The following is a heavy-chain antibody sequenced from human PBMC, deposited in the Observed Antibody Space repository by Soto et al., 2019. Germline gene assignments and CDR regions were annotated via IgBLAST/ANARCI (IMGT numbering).Heavy chain of an antibody. CDR1: GGTFSSYA. J-gene: IGHJ6*02. CDR2: IIPIFGTA. CDR3: ARGRTYYDFWSDYPAYYYYGMDV. Sequence: GASVKVSCKASGGTFSSYAISWVRQAPGQGLEWMGGIIPIFGTANYAQKFQGRVTITADESTSTAYMELSSLRSEDTAVYYCARGRTYYDFWSDYPAYYYYGMDVWGQGTTVTVSS. D-gene: IGHD3-3*01. V-gene: IGHV1-69*13.